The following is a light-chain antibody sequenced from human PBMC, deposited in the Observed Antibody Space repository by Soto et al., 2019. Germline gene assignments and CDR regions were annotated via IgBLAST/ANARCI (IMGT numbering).Light chain of an antibody. CDR2: GAS. CDR1: QSINTY. Sequence: IQMTQSPSSLSASVGDRVTITCRASQSINTYLNWYQQKPGKAPNLLIYGASSLQSGVPSRFSGSGSGTDFTLTISSLQPEDFATYYCKKSNSTPTPFGQGTRLEIK. J-gene: IGKJ5*01. CDR3: KKSNSTPTP. V-gene: IGKV1-39*01.